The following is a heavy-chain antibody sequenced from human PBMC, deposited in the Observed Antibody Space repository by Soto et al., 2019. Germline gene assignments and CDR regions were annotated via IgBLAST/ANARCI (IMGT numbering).Heavy chain of an antibody. CDR3: ARGYYSDTAMPTRY. D-gene: IGHD5-18*01. Sequence: SETLSLTCTVSGGSIGSYYWSWIRQPPGKGLEWIGYIYYSGSTNYNPSLKSRVTISVDTSKNQFSLKLSSVTAADTAVYYCARGYYSDTAMPTRYWGQGTLVTVSS. V-gene: IGHV4-59*01. CDR1: GGSIGSYY. CDR2: IYYSGST. J-gene: IGHJ4*02.